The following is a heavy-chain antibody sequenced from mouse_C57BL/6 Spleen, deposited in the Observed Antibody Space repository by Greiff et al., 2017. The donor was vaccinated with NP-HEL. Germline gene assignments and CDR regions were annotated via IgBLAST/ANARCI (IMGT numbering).Heavy chain of an antibody. V-gene: IGHV1-69*01. J-gene: IGHJ1*03. CDR2: IDPSDSYT. CDR3: ARGYSTRYFDV. Sequence: VQLQQPGAELVMPGASVKLSCKASGYTFTSYWMHWVKQRPGQGLEWIGEIDPSDSYTNYNQKFKGKSTLTVDKSSSTAYMQLSSLTSEDSAVYYCARGYSTRYFDVWGTGTTVTVSS. CDR1: GYTFTSYW. D-gene: IGHD2-5*01.